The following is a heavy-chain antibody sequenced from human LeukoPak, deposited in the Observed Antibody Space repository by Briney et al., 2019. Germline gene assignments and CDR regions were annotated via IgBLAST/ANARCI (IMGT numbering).Heavy chain of an antibody. D-gene: IGHD5/OR15-5a*01. CDR2: MNPNSGNT. CDR3: ARSLKEIYHYYMDV. Sequence: ASVKVSCKASGYTFTSYDINWVRQATGQGLEWMGWMNPNSGNTGYAQKFQGRVTMTRNTSISTAYMELSSLRPDDTAVYYCARSLKEIYHYYMDVWGKGTTVTISS. J-gene: IGHJ6*04. V-gene: IGHV1-8*01. CDR1: GYTFTSYD.